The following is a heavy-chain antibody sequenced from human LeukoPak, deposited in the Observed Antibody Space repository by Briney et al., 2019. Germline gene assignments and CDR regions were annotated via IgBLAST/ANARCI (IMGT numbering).Heavy chain of an antibody. J-gene: IGHJ4*02. CDR1: GLTVSSNY. CDR2: IYSGGST. CDR3: AREGSGWWVDN. Sequence: GGSLRLSCAASGLTVSSNYMSWVRQAPGKGPEWVSVIYSGGSTYYADSVKGRFTISRDNFKNTLYLQMNSLRAEDTAVYYCAREGSGWWVDNWGQGTLVTVSS. V-gene: IGHV3-66*01. D-gene: IGHD6-19*01.